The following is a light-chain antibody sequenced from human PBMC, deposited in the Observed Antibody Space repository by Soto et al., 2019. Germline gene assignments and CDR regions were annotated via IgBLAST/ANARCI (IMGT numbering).Light chain of an antibody. J-gene: IGLJ2*01. CDR1: SSDVGGYNY. CDR3: RSYTSSSTLAV. CDR2: DVN. Sequence: QSVLTQPASVSGSPGQSITISCTGTSSDVGGYNYVSWYQQDPGKAPKLMIYDVNNRPSGVSNRFSGSKSGNTASLTISGLQAEDEAYYDCRSYTSSSTLAVFGGGTKLTVL. V-gene: IGLV2-14*01.